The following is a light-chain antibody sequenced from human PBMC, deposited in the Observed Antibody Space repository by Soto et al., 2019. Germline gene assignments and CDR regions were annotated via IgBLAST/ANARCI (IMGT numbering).Light chain of an antibody. CDR2: SNN. Sequence: QSVLTQPPSASGTPGQRVTISCSGSSSNIGSNTVNWYQQLPGTATKLIIYSNNQLPSGVPDRFSSSKSGTSASLAISGLQSEDEADYYCAAWDDSLNGPYVFGTGTKVTVL. CDR3: AAWDDSLNGPYV. V-gene: IGLV1-44*01. CDR1: SSNIGSNT. J-gene: IGLJ1*01.